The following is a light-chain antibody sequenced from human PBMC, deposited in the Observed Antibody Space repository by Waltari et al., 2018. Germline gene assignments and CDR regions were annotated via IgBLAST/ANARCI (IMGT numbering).Light chain of an antibody. CDR3: MQALQAPLT. Sequence: DIVMTQSPLSLPVTPGEPASISCRFSRSLLHSNGYNYLDWYLQKPGQSPQLLIYLGSNRASGVPDRFSGSGSGTDFTLKISRVEAEDVGVYYCMQALQAPLTFGGGTKVEIK. CDR2: LGS. J-gene: IGKJ4*01. CDR1: RSLLHSNGYNY. V-gene: IGKV2-28*01.